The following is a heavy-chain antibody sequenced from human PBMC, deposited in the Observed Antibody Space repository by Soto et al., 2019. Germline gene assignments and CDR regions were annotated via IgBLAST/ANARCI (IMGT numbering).Heavy chain of an antibody. J-gene: IGHJ6*02. D-gene: IGHD6-6*01. V-gene: IGHV5-51*01. Sequence: GGSLKISCQVSGYSFASYWIGWVRQRPGKDLEWMGSIYPGDSDARYSPSFQGQVTISADKSLRTAYLQWTSLKASDTALYYCARTRSFTLGFYYDGMDVWGQGTTVTVSS. CDR2: IYPGDSDA. CDR3: ARTRSFTLGFYYDGMDV. CDR1: GYSFASYW.